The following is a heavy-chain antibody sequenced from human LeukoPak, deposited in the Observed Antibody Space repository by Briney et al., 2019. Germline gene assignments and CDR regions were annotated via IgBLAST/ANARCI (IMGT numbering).Heavy chain of an antibody. CDR3: ARHPARGTAGYAFDI. CDR2: IYHSGDS. Sequence: SETLSLTCTISGYSIGSGYYWSWIRQSPGKGLEWLASIYHSGDSFYKPSLKSRLTISVDKSKNQFSLKLSSVIAADTAVYYCARHPARGTAGYAFDIWGQGTMVIVSS. D-gene: IGHD6-19*01. V-gene: IGHV4-38-2*02. CDR1: GYSIGSGYY. J-gene: IGHJ3*02.